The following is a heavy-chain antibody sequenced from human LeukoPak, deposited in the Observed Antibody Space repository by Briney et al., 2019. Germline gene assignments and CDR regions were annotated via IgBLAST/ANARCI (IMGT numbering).Heavy chain of an antibody. J-gene: IGHJ6*03. D-gene: IGHD3-10*01. V-gene: IGHV4-59*01. CDR2: IYYSGST. CDR3: ASERGITETMVRGGPYYYYMDV. Sequence: SETLSLTCTVSGGSISSYYWSWIRQPPGKGLEWIGYIYYSGSTNYNPSLKSRVTISVDTSKNQFSLKLSSVTAVDTPVYYCASERGITETMVRGGPYYYYMDVWGKGTTVTVSS. CDR1: GGSISSYY.